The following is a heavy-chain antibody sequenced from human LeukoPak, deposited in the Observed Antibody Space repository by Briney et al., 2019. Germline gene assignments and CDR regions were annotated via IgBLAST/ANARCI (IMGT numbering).Heavy chain of an antibody. Sequence: PGGSLRLSCAASGFNFNIYEMNWVRQAPGKGLEWVSYISISVSNTIYYADSVKGRFTISRDNAKNSLYLQMNSLRTEDTAVYYCARDLYYYGSGNYVTGFPDYWGQGTLVTVSS. CDR1: GFNFNIYE. CDR3: ARDLYYYGSGNYVTGFPDY. V-gene: IGHV3-48*03. CDR2: ISISVSNTI. J-gene: IGHJ4*02. D-gene: IGHD3-10*01.